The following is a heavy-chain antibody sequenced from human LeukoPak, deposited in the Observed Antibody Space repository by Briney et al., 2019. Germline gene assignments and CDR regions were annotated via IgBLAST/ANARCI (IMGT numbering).Heavy chain of an antibody. CDR3: ARYNWNDVVSALDS. V-gene: IGHV1-2*02. CDR1: GYTFSGYY. CDR2: INPNNGAT. J-gene: IGHJ4*02. Sequence: GASVKVSCKASGYTFSGYYIHWVRQAPGQGLEWMGWINPNNGATNYAQKFQGGVTMTTDTSITTFYMEVSSLASDDTAVFYCARYNWNDVVSALDSWGQGTLVTVSS. D-gene: IGHD1-1*01.